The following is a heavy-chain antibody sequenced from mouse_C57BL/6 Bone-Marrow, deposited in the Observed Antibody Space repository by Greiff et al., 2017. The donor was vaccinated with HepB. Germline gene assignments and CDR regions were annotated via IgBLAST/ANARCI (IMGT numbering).Heavy chain of an antibody. CDR1: GYTFTDYY. CDR3: ARASTVVAPRYFDV. D-gene: IGHD1-1*01. V-gene: IGHV1-26*01. Sequence: VQLQQSGPELVKPGASVKISCKASGYTFTDYYMNRVKQSHGKSLEWIGDINPNNGGTSYNQKFKGKATLTVDKSSSTAYMELRSLTSEDSAVYYCARASTVVAPRYFDVWGTGTTVTVSS. J-gene: IGHJ1*03. CDR2: INPNNGGT.